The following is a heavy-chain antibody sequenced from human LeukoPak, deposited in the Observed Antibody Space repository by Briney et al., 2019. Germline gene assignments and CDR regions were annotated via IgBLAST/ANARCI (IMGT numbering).Heavy chain of an antibody. Sequence: GGSLRLSCAASGVTFSDYGMSWVRQAPGKGLEWVSSINNGGGATYYADSVKGRFTISRDNSKNTLYLQMNSLRAQDTAVYYCAKSDTPWGSWYYFDYWGQGTLVTVSS. D-gene: IGHD6-13*01. CDR1: GVTFSDYG. J-gene: IGHJ4*02. V-gene: IGHV3-23*01. CDR3: AKSDTPWGSWYYFDY. CDR2: INNGGGAT.